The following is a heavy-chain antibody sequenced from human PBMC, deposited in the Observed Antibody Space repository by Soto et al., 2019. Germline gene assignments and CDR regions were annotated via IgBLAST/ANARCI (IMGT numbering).Heavy chain of an antibody. Sequence: QLQLQESGSGLVKPSQTLSLTCAVSGGSISSGGYSWSWIRQPPGKGLEWIGYIYHSGSTYYNPSLKRRFTISVERSKNQFPLKLRSVTAADTAVYYCARDLGGATSSCRYNWFDSWGKGTLVTVSS. CDR3: ARDLGGATSSCRYNWFDS. V-gene: IGHV4-30-2*01. D-gene: IGHD1-26*01. J-gene: IGHJ5*01. CDR1: GGSISSGGYS. CDR2: IYHSGST.